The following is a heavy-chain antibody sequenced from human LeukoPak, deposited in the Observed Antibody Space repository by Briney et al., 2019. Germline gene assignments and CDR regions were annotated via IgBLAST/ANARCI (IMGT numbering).Heavy chain of an antibody. D-gene: IGHD2-2*01. V-gene: IGHV4-39*07. Sequence: SETLSLTCTVSGASVSGSAYYWGWIRQPPGKGLEWIGNIYYSGSTYYNESLESRVTISIDTSKNQFSLKLSSVTAADTAVYYCAGSQDVVPAAIESWGQGTLVTVSS. CDR3: AGSQDVVPAAIES. CDR1: GASVSGSAYY. CDR2: IYYSGST. J-gene: IGHJ4*02.